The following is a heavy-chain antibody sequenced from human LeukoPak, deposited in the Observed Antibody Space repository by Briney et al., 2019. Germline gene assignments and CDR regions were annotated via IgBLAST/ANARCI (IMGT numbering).Heavy chain of an antibody. CDR2: ISSSGSTI. V-gene: IGHV3-48*03. J-gene: IGHJ4*03. D-gene: IGHD6-19*01. CDR3: ARDLSSGWYLSSASYYFDY. Sequence: GGSLRLSCAASGFTFSSYEMNWVRQAPGKGLEWVSYISSSGSTIYYADSVKGRFTISRDNAKNSLYLQMNSLRAEDTAVYYCARDLSSGWYLSSASYYFDYWGQGTTVTVSS. CDR1: GFTFSSYE.